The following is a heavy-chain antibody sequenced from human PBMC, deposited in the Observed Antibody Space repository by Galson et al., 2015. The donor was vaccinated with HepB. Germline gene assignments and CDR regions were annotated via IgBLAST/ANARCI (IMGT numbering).Heavy chain of an antibody. J-gene: IGHJ3*02. CDR1: GFTFSSYW. CDR3: ARVGYDSSGYLDAFDI. CDR2: IKQDGSEK. Sequence: SLRLSCAASGFTFSSYWMSWIRQAPGKGLEWVANIKQDGSEKHYVDSVKGRFTISRDNAKNSLYLQMNSLRAEDTAVYYCARVGYDSSGYLDAFDIWGQGTMVTVSS. V-gene: IGHV3-7*01. D-gene: IGHD3-22*01.